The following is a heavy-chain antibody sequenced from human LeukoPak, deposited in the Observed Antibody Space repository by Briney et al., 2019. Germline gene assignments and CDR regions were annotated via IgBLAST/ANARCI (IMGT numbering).Heavy chain of an antibody. CDR1: GYTFTSYG. Sequence: ASVKVSCKASGYTFTSYGISWVRQAPGQGLEWMGWINPNSGGINYAQKFQGRVTMTRDTSISTAYMDLSSLRSDDTAVYYCARGSYSHGAFDIWGQGTMVTVSS. D-gene: IGHD2-15*01. CDR2: INPNSGGI. CDR3: ARGSYSHGAFDI. J-gene: IGHJ3*02. V-gene: IGHV1-2*02.